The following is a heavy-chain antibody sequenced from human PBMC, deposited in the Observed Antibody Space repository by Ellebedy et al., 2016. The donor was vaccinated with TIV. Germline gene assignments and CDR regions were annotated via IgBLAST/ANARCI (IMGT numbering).Heavy chain of an antibody. CDR1: GFTFSRFW. Sequence: PGGSLRLSCGAFGFTFSRFWMAWLRQAPGKGLEYVAHIKYDEIVKYHLDSVKGRFTISRDNARNSLYLQMNSLRVDDTAIYYCARDTVEVPSGDAFDIWGQGTMVTVSS. V-gene: IGHV3-7*04. J-gene: IGHJ3*02. CDR2: IKYDEIVK. D-gene: IGHD2-2*01. CDR3: ARDTVEVPSGDAFDI.